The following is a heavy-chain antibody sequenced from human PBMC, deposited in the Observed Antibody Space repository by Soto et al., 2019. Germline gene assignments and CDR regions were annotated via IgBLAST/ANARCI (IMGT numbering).Heavy chain of an antibody. V-gene: IGHV3-23*01. Sequence: VRSLRLSCVGSGIEFSNYAMGWVRQAPGKGLEWVSIVSASGRSRYHADSVKGRFTISRDNSKNTLYLHMTNLRAEDTAVYYCAKEGNWLDVYSDVWRKGTPV. CDR2: VSASGRSR. D-gene: IGHD6-19*01. CDR1: GIEFSNYA. J-gene: IGHJ4*02. CDR3: AKEGNWLDVYSDV.